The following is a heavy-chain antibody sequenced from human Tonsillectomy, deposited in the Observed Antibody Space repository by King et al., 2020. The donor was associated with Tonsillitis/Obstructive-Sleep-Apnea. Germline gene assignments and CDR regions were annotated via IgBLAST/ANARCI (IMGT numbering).Heavy chain of an antibody. V-gene: IGHV1-18*01. Sequence: VQLVESGAEVKKPGASVTVSCKASGYTFTSYGISWVRQAPGQGLEWRGWISAYNGNTNHAQKLQGRITMTTDTSPSTAYMELRSLRSDDTAVYYCARQPLRSSRIDYYYYYMDVWGKGTTVTVSS. CDR1: GYTFTSYG. D-gene: IGHD2-2*01. J-gene: IGHJ6*03. CDR2: ISAYNGNT. CDR3: ARQPLRSSRIDYYYYYMDV.